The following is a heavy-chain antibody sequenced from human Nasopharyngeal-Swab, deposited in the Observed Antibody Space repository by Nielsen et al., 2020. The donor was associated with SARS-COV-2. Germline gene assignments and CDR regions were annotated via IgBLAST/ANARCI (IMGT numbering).Heavy chain of an antibody. J-gene: IGHJ6*02. CDR3: ARAGYYYGSGSQYYYYGMDV. D-gene: IGHD3-10*01. Sequence: SVKVSCKASGGTFSSYAISWVRQAPGQGLEWMGGIIPIFGTANYAQKFQGRVTITADESTSTAYMELRSLRSDDTAVYYCARAGYYYGSGSQYYYYGMDVWGQGTTVTVSS. V-gene: IGHV1-69*13. CDR2: IIPIFGTA. CDR1: GGTFSSYA.